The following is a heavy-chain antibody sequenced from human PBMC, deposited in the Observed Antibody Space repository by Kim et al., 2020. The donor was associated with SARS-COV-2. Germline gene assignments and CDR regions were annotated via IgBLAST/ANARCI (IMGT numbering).Heavy chain of an antibody. CDR2: ARNKAHSYIT. CDR1: GFTLSDHF. J-gene: IGHJ4*02. D-gene: IGHD2-21*02. CDR3: ARSQSDSHPGDFHY. Sequence: GGSLRLSCAASGFTLSDHFMDWVRQAPGKGLEWVGRARNKAHSYITENAASVKGRFTISRDESKSSLHLQMNSLKTEDTALYFCARSQSDSHPGDFHYWGQGTLVTVSS. V-gene: IGHV3-72*01.